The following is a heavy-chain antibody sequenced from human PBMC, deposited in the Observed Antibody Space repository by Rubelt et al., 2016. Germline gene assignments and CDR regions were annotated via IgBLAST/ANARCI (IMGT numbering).Heavy chain of an antibody. V-gene: IGHV2-70*12. D-gene: IGHD3-10*01. Sequence: DDDKYYSTSLKTRLTISRDTSKSQVVLTMTNMDPVDTATYYCARGGSGSYGGGYYGMDVWGQGTTVTVSS. J-gene: IGHJ6*02. CDR3: ARGGSGSYGGGYYGMDV. CDR2: DDDK.